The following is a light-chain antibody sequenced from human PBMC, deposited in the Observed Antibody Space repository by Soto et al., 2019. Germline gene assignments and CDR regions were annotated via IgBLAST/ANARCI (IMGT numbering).Light chain of an antibody. V-gene: IGLV2-14*01. J-gene: IGLJ1*01. CDR2: DVS. CDR3: CSYTTSNTRQIV. CDR1: SSDVGGYNY. Sequence: QSVLNQPASVSGSPGQSITISCTGTSSDVGGYNYVSWYQQLPGKAPKFMIYDVSNRPSGVSNRFSGSKSGNTASLTISGLQAEDEADYYCCSYTTSNTRQIVFGTGTKVTVL.